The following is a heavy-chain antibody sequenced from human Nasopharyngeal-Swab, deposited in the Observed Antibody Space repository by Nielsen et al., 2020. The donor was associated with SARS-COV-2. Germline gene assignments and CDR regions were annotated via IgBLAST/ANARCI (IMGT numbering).Heavy chain of an antibody. CDR1: GGSLSDYY. CDR2: INRRGST. CDR3: TRGVFPKHSFDY. J-gene: IGHJ4*02. V-gene: IGHV4-34*01. Sequence: SETLSLTCAAYGGSLSDYYWNWIRQSPNRGLEFIGEINRRGSTDYNPSLKSRVSISVDPSKNQFSLRLTSVTAADTAVYYCTRGVFPKHSFDYWGQGTPVTVSS.